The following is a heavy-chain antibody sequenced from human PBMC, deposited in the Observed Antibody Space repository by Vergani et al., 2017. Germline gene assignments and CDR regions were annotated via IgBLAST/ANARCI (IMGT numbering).Heavy chain of an antibody. V-gene: IGHV1-69*01. Sequence: QVQLVQSGAEVKKPGSSVKVSCKASGGTFSSYAISWVRQAPGQGLEWMGGIIPIFGTANYAQKFQGRVTITADESTSTAYMELSSLRSEDTAVYYCARRQLWLHRYYFDYWGQGTLVTVSS. D-gene: IGHD5-18*01. CDR1: GGTFSSYA. CDR2: IIPIFGTA. CDR3: ARRQLWLHRYYFDY. J-gene: IGHJ4*02.